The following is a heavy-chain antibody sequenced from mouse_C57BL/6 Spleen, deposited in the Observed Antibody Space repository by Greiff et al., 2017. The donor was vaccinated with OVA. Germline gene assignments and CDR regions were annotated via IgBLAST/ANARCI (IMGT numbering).Heavy chain of an antibody. Sequence: VQLQQPGTELVKPGASVKLSCKASGYTFTSYWMHWVKQRPGQGLEWIGNINPSNGGTNYNETFKSKATLTVDKSYSTAYMQLSSLTSEDSAVYYCASGNYGVGYFDYWGQGTTLTVSS. D-gene: IGHD2-1*01. V-gene: IGHV1-53*01. CDR1: GYTFTSYW. CDR2: INPSNGGT. CDR3: ASGNYGVGYFDY. J-gene: IGHJ2*01.